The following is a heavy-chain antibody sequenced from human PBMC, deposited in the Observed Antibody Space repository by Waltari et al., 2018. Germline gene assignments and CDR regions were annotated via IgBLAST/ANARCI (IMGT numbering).Heavy chain of an antibody. D-gene: IGHD2-21*01. Sequence: QVQLVQSGAEVKKPGSSVKVSCKASGGTFSSYTISWVRQAPGQGLEWMGRIIPILGIANYAQKFQGRVTITADKSTSTAYMELSSLRSEDTAVYYCARRSQRENGLVFIDYWGQGTLVTVSS. CDR2: IIPILGIA. CDR3: ARRSQRENGLVFIDY. CDR1: GGTFSSYT. J-gene: IGHJ4*02. V-gene: IGHV1-69*02.